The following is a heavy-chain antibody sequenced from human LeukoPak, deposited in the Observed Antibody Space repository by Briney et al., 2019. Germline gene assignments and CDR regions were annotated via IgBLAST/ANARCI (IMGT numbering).Heavy chain of an antibody. CDR2: IRSKTYGGTT. V-gene: IGHV3-49*03. J-gene: IGHJ4*02. D-gene: IGHD3-9*01. CDR1: GFTFGDYS. Sequence: GGSLRLSCTGSGFTFGDYSMSWLRQAPGKGLEWVGFIRSKTYGGTTEYAASVIGRFTISRDDSKSIAYLLINSLKTEDTAVYYCARDYDFLTGSSDYWGQGTLVTVSS. CDR3: ARDYDFLTGSSDY.